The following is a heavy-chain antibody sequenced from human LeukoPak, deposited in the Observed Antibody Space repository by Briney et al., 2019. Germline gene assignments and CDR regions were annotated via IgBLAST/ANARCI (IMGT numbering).Heavy chain of an antibody. J-gene: IGHJ4*02. Sequence: GGSLRLSCAASGFTFSSYWMHWVRQAPGKGLVWVSRINSDGSSTSYADSVKGRFTISRDNAKNTLYLQMNSLRAEDTAVYYCARDRAYCGGDCYPTLGYWGQGTLVTVSS. CDR3: ARDRAYCGGDCYPTLGY. D-gene: IGHD2-21*02. V-gene: IGHV3-74*01. CDR2: INSDGSST. CDR1: GFTFSSYW.